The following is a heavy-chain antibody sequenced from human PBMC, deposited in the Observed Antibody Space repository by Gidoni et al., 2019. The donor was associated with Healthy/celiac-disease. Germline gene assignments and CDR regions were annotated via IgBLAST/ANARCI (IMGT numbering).Heavy chain of an antibody. D-gene: IGHD6-13*01. Sequence: QVQLVQSGAAVKKPGSSVNVSCKASGGTFSRYAISWVRQAPGQGLEWMGGIIPIFGTANYAQKFQGRVTITADESTSTAYMELSSLRSEDTAVYYCARVRQQLSYYYGMDVWGQGTTVTVSS. CDR1: GGTFSRYA. J-gene: IGHJ6*02. V-gene: IGHV1-69*01. CDR2: IIPIFGTA. CDR3: ARVRQQLSYYYGMDV.